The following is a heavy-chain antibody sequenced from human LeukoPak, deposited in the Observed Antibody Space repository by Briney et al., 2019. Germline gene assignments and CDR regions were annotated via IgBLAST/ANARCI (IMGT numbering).Heavy chain of an antibody. J-gene: IGHJ4*02. Sequence: SETLSLTCTVSGGSMSNYYGGWIRQPAEKGLEWIGRLRTTGSTNYNPSLKSRVTMSLDTSKKQFSLKLTSVTAADTAVYYCATGRSIRYFDYWGQGTLLTVSS. CDR1: GGSMSNYY. CDR3: ATGRSIRYFDY. D-gene: IGHD3-9*01. CDR2: LRTTGST. V-gene: IGHV4-4*07.